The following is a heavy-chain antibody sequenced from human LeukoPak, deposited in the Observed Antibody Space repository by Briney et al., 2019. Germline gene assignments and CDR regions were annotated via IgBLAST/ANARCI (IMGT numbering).Heavy chain of an antibody. Sequence: SETLSLTCAVYGGSFSGYYWSWIRQPPGKGLEWIGEINHSGSTNYNPSLKSRVTISVDTSKNQFSLKLSSVTAADTAVYYCARVCYGYYPPDAFDIWGQGTMVTVSS. J-gene: IGHJ3*02. CDR2: INHSGST. CDR3: ARVCYGYYPPDAFDI. D-gene: IGHD5-18*01. CDR1: GGSFSGYY. V-gene: IGHV4-34*01.